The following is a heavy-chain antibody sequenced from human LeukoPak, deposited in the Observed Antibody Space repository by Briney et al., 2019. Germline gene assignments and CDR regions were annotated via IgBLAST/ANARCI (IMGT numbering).Heavy chain of an antibody. V-gene: IGHV3-15*05. D-gene: IGHD3-10*01. J-gene: IGHJ4*02. Sequence: GGSLRLSCAASGFSFINAWMSWVRQAPGKGLEWVGRIKSKTDGGTIDYAAPVKGIFTISRDDSKNTLFLQMNSLKIEDTAVYYCTTVTLRPVGLWGQGTLVTVSS. CDR2: IKSKTDGGTI. CDR3: TTVTLRPVGL. CDR1: GFSFINAW.